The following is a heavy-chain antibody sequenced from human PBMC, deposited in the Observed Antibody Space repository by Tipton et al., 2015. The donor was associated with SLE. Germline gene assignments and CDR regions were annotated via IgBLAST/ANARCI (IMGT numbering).Heavy chain of an antibody. CDR2: IYDTGST. CDR3: ARVSDYYDSSGYYPASYYFDY. D-gene: IGHD3-22*01. J-gene: IGHJ4*02. CDR1: GGSISSRSYD. V-gene: IGHV4-39*07. Sequence: TLSLTCTVSGGSISSRSYDWGWIRQPPGKGLEWIGGIYDTGSTYYNPSLKSRVTISVDTSKNQFSLKLSSVTAADTAVYYCARVSDYYDSSGYYPASYYFDYWGQGTLVTVSS.